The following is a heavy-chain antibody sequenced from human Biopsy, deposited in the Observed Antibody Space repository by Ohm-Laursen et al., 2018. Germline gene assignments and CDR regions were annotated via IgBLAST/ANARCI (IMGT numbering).Heavy chain of an antibody. CDR2: ISWQSATR. Sequence: SLRLSCAASGFSFEDYGMHWVRQAPGTGLEWVSSISWQSATRNYADSVKGRFAISRDNAKKSLYLEVDSLRDEDTALYYCVKDKDFRDAFDIWGQGTMVTVSS. CDR3: VKDKDFRDAFDI. CDR1: GFSFEDYG. V-gene: IGHV3-9*01. J-gene: IGHJ3*02. D-gene: IGHD3-3*01.